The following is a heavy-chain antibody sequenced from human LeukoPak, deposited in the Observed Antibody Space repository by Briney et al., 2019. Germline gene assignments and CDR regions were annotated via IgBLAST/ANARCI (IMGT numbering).Heavy chain of an antibody. D-gene: IGHD2-8*01. CDR1: GFTFSSYT. J-gene: IGHJ6*03. Sequence: GGSLRLSCAASGFTFSSYTMNWVRQAPGKGLEWVSSISSSSSYIYYADSVKGRFTISRDNAKNSLNLQMNSLRAEDTAVYYCARGSNLYYDYMDVWGKGTTVTVSS. V-gene: IGHV3-21*01. CDR3: ARGSNLYYDYMDV. CDR2: ISSSSSYI.